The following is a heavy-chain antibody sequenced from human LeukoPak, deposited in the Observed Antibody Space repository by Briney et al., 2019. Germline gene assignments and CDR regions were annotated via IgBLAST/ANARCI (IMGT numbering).Heavy chain of an antibody. D-gene: IGHD6-19*01. V-gene: IGHV3-21*01. CDR1: GFTFNSLS. CDR2: ITTNNNT. J-gene: IGHJ4*02. CDR3: ARAYSSGWYFDY. Sequence: GGSLRLSCAASGFTFNSLSINWVRQAPGKGLERVSSITTNNNTYHADSVKGRFTISRDNAKNSLYLHMNSLRAEDTAVYYCARAYSSGWYFDYWGQGTLVTVSS.